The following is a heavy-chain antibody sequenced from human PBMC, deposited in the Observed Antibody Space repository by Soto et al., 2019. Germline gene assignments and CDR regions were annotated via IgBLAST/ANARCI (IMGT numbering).Heavy chain of an antibody. J-gene: IGHJ6*02. CDR3: ARSGHYSGSGSSAMYV. V-gene: IGHV3-53*04. D-gene: IGHD3-10*01. CDR1: GFTVSSNY. CDR2: IYSGGST. Sequence: EVQLVESGGGLVQPGGSLRLSCAASGFTVSSNYMSWVRQAPGKGLAWVSDIYSGGSTYYADSVKGRFTISRHNSKNTLSLHMNSLRAEDTAVYYCARSGHYSGSGSSAMYVWGQGTTVTVSS.